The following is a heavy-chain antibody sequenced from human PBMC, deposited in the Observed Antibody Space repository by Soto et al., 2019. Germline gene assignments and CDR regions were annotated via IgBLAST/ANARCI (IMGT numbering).Heavy chain of an antibody. D-gene: IGHD3-16*02. CDR3: AGVVTRGVDV. CDR2: IIPIVDTP. V-gene: IGHV1-69*08. J-gene: IGHJ6*02. CDR1: GGTFSDFT. Sequence: QVQLVQSGAEVKKPGSSVKVSCKASGGTFSDFTMNWVRQAPGQGLEWMGRIIPIVDTPTYAQKFQGRVTITADKSTSTGYMELSSLTSEATAVYYCAGVVTRGVDVWGQGTTVTVSS.